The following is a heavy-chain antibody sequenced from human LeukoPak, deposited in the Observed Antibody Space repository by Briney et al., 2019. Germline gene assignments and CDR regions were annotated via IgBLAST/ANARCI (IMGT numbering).Heavy chain of an antibody. D-gene: IGHD6-13*01. J-gene: IGHJ4*02. V-gene: IGHV3-30*02. CDR2: IRYDGSNK. Sequence: GGSLRLSCAASGFTFSSYGMHWVRQAPGKGLEWVAFIRYDGSNKYYADSVKGRFTISGDNSKNTLYLQMNSLRAEDTAVYYCAKDFSAAAGNFDYWGQGTLVTVSS. CDR3: AKDFSAAAGNFDY. CDR1: GFTFSSYG.